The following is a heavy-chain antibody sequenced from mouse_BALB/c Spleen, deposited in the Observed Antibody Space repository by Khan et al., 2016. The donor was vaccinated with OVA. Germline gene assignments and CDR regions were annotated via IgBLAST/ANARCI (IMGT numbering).Heavy chain of an antibody. V-gene: IGHV1-7*01. CDR2: INPTSGYT. CDR3: AGDRVDY. J-gene: IGHJ2*01. Sequence: QVQLKQPGAELAKPGASVKMSCTASGYTFTSYWMHWIKQRPGQGLEWIGYINPTSGYTDYNQKFKDKATLTADKSSSTAYMQLSSLTSDDSAVYYCAGDRVDYWGQGTALTVSS. CDR1: GYTFTSYW.